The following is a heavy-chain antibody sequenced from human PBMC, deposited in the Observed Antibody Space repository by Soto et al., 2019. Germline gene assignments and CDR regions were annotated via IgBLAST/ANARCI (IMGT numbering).Heavy chain of an antibody. Sequence: QVQLVESGGGVVQPGRSLRLSCAASGFTFSSYGMHWVRQAPGKGLEWVAVISYDGSNKYYADSVKGRFTISRDNSKNTLYLQMNSLRAEDTAVYYCAKERLGYSTHNWFDPWGQGTLVTVSS. CDR2: ISYDGSNK. D-gene: IGHD2-15*01. V-gene: IGHV3-30*18. CDR3: AKERLGYSTHNWFDP. J-gene: IGHJ5*02. CDR1: GFTFSSYG.